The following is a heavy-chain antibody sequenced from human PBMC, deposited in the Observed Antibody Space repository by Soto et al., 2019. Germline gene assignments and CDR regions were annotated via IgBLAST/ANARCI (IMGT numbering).Heavy chain of an antibody. CDR2: ISGSGGST. CDR1: GFTFSSYD. D-gene: IGHD3-3*01. V-gene: IGHV3-23*01. Sequence: EVQLLESGGGLVQPGGSLRLSCAASGFTFSSYDMSWVRQAPGKGLEWVSAISGSGGSTYYADSVKGRFTISRDNSKNTLYLQMNSLRAEDTAVYYCAKKESGAIFYRSWFDPWGQGTLVTVSS. J-gene: IGHJ5*02. CDR3: AKKESGAIFYRSWFDP.